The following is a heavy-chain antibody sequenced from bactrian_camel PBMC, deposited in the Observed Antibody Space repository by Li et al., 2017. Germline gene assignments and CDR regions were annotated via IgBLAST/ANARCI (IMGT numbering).Heavy chain of an antibody. V-gene: IGHV3-2*01. CDR3: AGAPLVHSPLEPYEYNY. J-gene: IGHJ4*01. CDR1: LHTYSGNC. Sequence: VQLVESGGGAVETGGSLRLSCAASLHTYSGNCMGWFRQPTGKDYEGVASLDPFHGATNYADFVKGRFTISKDKDKNILYLHMNNLKVEDTSMYYCAGAPLVHSPLEPYEYNYWGQGTQVTVS. CDR2: LDPFHGAT. D-gene: IGHD6*01.